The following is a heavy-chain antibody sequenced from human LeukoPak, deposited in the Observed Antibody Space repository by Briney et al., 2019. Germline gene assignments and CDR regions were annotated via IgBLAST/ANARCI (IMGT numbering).Heavy chain of an antibody. CDR2: ISGSGGST. J-gene: IGHJ5*02. CDR1: GSTFSSYA. CDR3: AKDRYGDFYNWFDP. V-gene: IGHV3-23*01. Sequence: GGSLRLSCAASGSTFSSYAMNWVRQAPGKGLEWVSAISGSGGSTYYADSVKGQFTISRDNSKNTLYLQMNSLRAEDTAVYYCAKDRYGDFYNWFDPWGQGTLVTVSS. D-gene: IGHD4-17*01.